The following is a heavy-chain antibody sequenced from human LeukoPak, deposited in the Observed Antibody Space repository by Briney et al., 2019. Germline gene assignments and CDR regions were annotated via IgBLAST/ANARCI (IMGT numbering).Heavy chain of an antibody. D-gene: IGHD3-22*01. V-gene: IGHV3-23*01. CDR3: ARVYSSGYWDY. CDR2: TSGSGGST. Sequence: PGGSLRLSCAASGFTFSSYAMSWVRQAPGKGLEWVSATSGSGGSTYYADSVKGRFTISRDNAKNSLYLQMNSLRAEDTAVYYCARVYSSGYWDYWGQGTLVTVSS. J-gene: IGHJ4*02. CDR1: GFTFSSYA.